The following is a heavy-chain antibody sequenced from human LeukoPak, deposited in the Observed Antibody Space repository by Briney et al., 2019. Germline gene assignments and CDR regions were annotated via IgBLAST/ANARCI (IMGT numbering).Heavy chain of an antibody. CDR2: IYDSGST. CDR3: VSYRTDPTVTTSIYGMDV. D-gene: IGHD4-17*01. V-gene: IGHV4-30-2*01. Sequence: SETLSLTCAVSGFSISSGGYSWTWLRQPPGKGLEWIGYIYDSGSTYSNPALESLVTISVDRSKNQFSLKLTPVTAADTAVYFCVSYRTDPTVTTSIYGMDVWGQGTTVTVSS. CDR1: GFSISSGGYS. J-gene: IGHJ6*02.